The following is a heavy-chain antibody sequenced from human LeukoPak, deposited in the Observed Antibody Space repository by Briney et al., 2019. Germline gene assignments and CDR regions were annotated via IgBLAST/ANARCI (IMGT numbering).Heavy chain of an antibody. CDR3: AKDPTLTY. J-gene: IGHJ4*02. Sequence: GGSLRLSCAASGFTFSSYGMTWIRQAPGKGLEWVSYISSSSSTIYYADSVKGRFTISRDNSKNTLYLQMNSLRAEDTAVYYCAKDPTLTYWGQGTLVTVSS. CDR1: GFTFSSYG. CDR2: ISSSSSTI. V-gene: IGHV3-48*01. D-gene: IGHD1-20*01.